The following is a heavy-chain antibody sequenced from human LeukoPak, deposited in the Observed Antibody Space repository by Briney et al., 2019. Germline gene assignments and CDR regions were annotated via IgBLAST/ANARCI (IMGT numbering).Heavy chain of an antibody. Sequence: PGGSLRLSCAASGFTFSSYAMSWVRQAPGKGLEWVSAISGSGGSTYYADSVKGRFTISRDNSKTTLYLQMNSLRAEDTAVYYCAKDRSYDFWSGSTGSNRYMDVWGKGTTVTVSS. D-gene: IGHD3-3*01. CDR1: GFTFSSYA. V-gene: IGHV3-23*01. CDR3: AKDRSYDFWSGSTGSNRYMDV. J-gene: IGHJ6*03. CDR2: ISGSGGST.